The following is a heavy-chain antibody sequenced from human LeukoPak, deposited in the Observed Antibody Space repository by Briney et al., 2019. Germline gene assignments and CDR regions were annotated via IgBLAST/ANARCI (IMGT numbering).Heavy chain of an antibody. D-gene: IGHD3-3*01. J-gene: IGHJ3*02. CDR1: GGSISSSSYY. CDR3: ARIRITIFGVVFHDAFDI. Sequence: SETLSLTCTVSGGSISSSSYYWGWIRQPPGTGLEWIGSIYYSGSTYYNPSLKSRVTISVDTSKNQFSLKLSSVTAADTAVYYCARIRITIFGVVFHDAFDIWGQGTMVTVSS. V-gene: IGHV4-39*07. CDR2: IYYSGST.